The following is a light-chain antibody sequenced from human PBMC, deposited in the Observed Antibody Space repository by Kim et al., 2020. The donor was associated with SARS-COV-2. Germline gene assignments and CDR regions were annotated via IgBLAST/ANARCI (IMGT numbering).Light chain of an antibody. J-gene: IGKJ2*01. CDR3: QQYDTYPHT. V-gene: IGKV1-5*03. CDR1: QTISSW. Sequence: APVGDRVTTTGRASQTISSWLAWYQQKPGEAPKLLISKAYTLESGVPSRFSGSGSGAEFTLTISSLQPDDFATYYCQQYDTYPHTFGQGTKVDIK. CDR2: KAY.